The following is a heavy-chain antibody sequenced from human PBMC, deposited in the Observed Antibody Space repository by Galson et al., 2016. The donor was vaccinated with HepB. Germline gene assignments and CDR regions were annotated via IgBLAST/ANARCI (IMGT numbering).Heavy chain of an antibody. Sequence: SLRLSCAASGFTFSSYDMLWVRQATGKGLEWVSAIGTAGDPYYPGSVKGRFTISRENAKNSLYLQMNNLRAGDAAVYYCVGGRGGVRWVSYGMDVWGQWTTVTV. CDR3: VGGRGGVRWVSYGMDV. CDR2: IGTAGDP. D-gene: IGHD6-13*01. V-gene: IGHV3-13*05. J-gene: IGHJ6*02. CDR1: GFTFSSYD.